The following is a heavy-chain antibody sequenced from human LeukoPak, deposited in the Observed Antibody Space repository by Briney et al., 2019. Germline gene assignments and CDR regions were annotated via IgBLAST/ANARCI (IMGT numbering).Heavy chain of an antibody. CDR1: GGSISMSSYY. Sequence: PSETLSLTCTVSGGSISMSSYYWTWIRQPPGNGLERLGSILHSGSTYYSPSFKSRVTIPADTSKTQFSLRLPSVTAADTAVYYCAGWSSGSSAYDIWGHGTMVTVSS. CDR2: ILHSGST. D-gene: IGHD1-14*01. J-gene: IGHJ3*02. CDR3: AGWSSGSSAYDI. V-gene: IGHV4-39*01.